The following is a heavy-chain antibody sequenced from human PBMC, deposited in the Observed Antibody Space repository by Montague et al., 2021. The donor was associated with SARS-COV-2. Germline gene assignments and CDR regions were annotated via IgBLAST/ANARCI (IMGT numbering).Heavy chain of an antibody. D-gene: IGHD1-14*01. CDR2: TYYRSKWYN. CDR1: GDSVSSNIAA. J-gene: IGHJ4*02. Sequence: CAISGDSVSSNIAARNWIRQSPSRGLEWLGRTYYRSKWYNDYAVSVRSRITISPDTSKNQFSLQLNSVTPEDTAVYYCTQERGPGRTTWPYFDYWGQGTLVTVSS. V-gene: IGHV6-1*01. CDR3: TQERGPGRTTWPYFDY.